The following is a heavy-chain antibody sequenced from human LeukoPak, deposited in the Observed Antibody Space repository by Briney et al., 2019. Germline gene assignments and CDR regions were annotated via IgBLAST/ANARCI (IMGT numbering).Heavy chain of an antibody. CDR3: AREPSALGYYYDSSGYYDYFDY. CDR2: ISAYNGNT. D-gene: IGHD3-22*01. CDR1: GYTFTSYG. Sequence: ASVKVSCKASGYTFTSYGISWVRQAPGQGLEWMGWISAYNGNTNYAQKLQGRVTMTTDTSTSTAYMELRGLRSDDTAVYYCAREPSALGYYYDSSGYYDYFDYWGQGTLVTVSS. V-gene: IGHV1-18*01. J-gene: IGHJ4*02.